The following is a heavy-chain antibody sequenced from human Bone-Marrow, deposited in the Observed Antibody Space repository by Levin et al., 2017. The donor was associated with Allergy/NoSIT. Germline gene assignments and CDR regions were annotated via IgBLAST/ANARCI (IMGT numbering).Heavy chain of an antibody. J-gene: IGHJ4*02. CDR1: GFTFRNYG. Sequence: LSLPCAVSGFTFRNYGMHWVRQAPGKGLEWVALISYDGSDKDYADSVKGRFTISRDSSKNTLYLQMNSLRAEDTAVYYCAKLLPWLVLTAPFDYWGQGTLVTVSS. D-gene: IGHD6-19*01. CDR2: ISYDGSDK. CDR3: AKLLPWLVLTAPFDY. V-gene: IGHV3-30*18.